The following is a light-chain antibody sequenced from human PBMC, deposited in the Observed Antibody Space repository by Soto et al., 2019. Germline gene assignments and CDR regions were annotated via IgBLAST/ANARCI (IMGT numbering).Light chain of an antibody. V-gene: IGKV3D-20*02. J-gene: IGKJ2*01. Sequence: PGERATLSCRASQSVSSNYLAWYQQKRGQAPRLLIYGASSRATGIPARFSGSGSGTDFTLTIGSLEPEDFAVYYCQQRSNWPRTFGQGTKVEIK. CDR3: QQRSNWPRT. CDR2: GAS. CDR1: QSVSSNY.